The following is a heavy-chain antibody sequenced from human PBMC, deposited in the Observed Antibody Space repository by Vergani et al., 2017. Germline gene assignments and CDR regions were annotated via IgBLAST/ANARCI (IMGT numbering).Heavy chain of an antibody. CDR2: IRYDGSNK. CDR1: GFTFSSYG. Sequence: QVQLVESGGGVVQPGGSLRLSCAASGFTFSSYGMHWVRQAPGKGLEWVAFIRYDGSNKYYADSVKGRFTISSDNSKNTLYLQMNSLRAEDTAVYYCAKDLRSYFSPLLDYWGQGTLVTVSS. D-gene: IGHD1-26*01. J-gene: IGHJ4*02. CDR3: AKDLRSYFSPLLDY. V-gene: IGHV3-30*02.